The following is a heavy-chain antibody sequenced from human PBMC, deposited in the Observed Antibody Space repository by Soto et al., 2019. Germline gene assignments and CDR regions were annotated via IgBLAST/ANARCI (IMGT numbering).Heavy chain of an antibody. CDR3: AKDLFVEYFVVIAMPFDY. D-gene: IGHD2-21*01. CDR2: ISGSGGST. CDR1: GFTFSSYA. J-gene: IGHJ4*02. V-gene: IGHV3-23*01. Sequence: GGSLRLSCAASGFTFSSYAMSWVRQAPAKGLEWVSAISGSGGSTYYADSVKGRFTISRDNSKNTLYLQMNSLRAEDTAVYYCAKDLFVEYFVVIAMPFDYWGQGTLVTVSS.